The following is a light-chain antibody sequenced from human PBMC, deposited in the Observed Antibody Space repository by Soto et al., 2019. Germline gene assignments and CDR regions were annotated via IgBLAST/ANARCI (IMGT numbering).Light chain of an antibody. CDR3: QQSYSTPRT. CDR1: QSISSY. V-gene: IGKV1-39*01. J-gene: IGKJ1*01. Sequence: DIQMTQSPSSLSASVGDRVTITCRASQSISSYLNWYQQKPGKAPKLLIYAASSLQSGVPSRFSGSGSGTDFTLTTSSLQPEHFATYYCQQSYSTPRTFGQGTKVEIK. CDR2: AAS.